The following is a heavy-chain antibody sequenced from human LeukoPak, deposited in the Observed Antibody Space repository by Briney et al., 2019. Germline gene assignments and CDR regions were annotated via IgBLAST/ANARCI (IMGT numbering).Heavy chain of an antibody. J-gene: IGHJ4*02. V-gene: IGHV3-23*01. CDR2: ISGIGSST. D-gene: IGHD3-3*01. CDR1: GFTFRSYA. Sequence: PGGSLRLSCAASGFTFRSYAMSWVRQAPGKGLEWVSAISGIGSSTYYADSVKGRFTISRGNSKNTLFLQMSSLRAEDTAVYYCAKGYLEWPVKDYFDYWGQGTLVTVSS. CDR3: AKGYLEWPVKDYFDY.